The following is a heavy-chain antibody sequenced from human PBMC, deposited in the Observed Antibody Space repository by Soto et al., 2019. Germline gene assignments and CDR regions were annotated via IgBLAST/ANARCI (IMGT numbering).Heavy chain of an antibody. CDR1: GGSISSYD. J-gene: IGHJ5*02. Sequence: SSETLSLTCTVSGGSISSYDWSWIRQPPGKGLEWIGYIYYSGSTNYSPSLKSRVTISVDTSKNQFSLKLSSVTAADTAVYYCARKVWDFWSGYYTGWFDPWGQGTLVTVSS. D-gene: IGHD3-3*01. CDR2: IYYSGST. V-gene: IGHV4-59*01. CDR3: ARKVWDFWSGYYTGWFDP.